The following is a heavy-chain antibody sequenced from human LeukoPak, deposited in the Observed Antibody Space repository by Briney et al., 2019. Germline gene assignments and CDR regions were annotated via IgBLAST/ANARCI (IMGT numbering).Heavy chain of an antibody. CDR3: ARGANYGDSGLDAFDI. J-gene: IGHJ3*02. D-gene: IGHD4-17*01. Sequence: SGTLSLTYTVSGGSISSYYWSWIRQPPGKGLEWIGYIYYSGSTIYNPSLRSRVTMSVDTSKNQFSLKLSSVTAADTAVFYCARGANYGDSGLDAFDIWGQGTMVTVS. CDR2: IYYSGST. CDR1: GGSISSYY. V-gene: IGHV4-59*01.